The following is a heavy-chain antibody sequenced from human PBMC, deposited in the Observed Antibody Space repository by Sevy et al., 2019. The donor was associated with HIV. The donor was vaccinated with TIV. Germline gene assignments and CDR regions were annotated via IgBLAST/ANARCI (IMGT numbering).Heavy chain of an antibody. CDR3: ARGEWGGVNY. Sequence: GGSLRLSCAASGFTFSTYEMNWVRQAPGKGLEWVSYISSSGSTIYYADSVKGRFTISRDNAKNSLYLQMNSLRAEDTGVYYCARGEWGGVNYWGQGTLVTVSS. D-gene: IGHD3-16*01. J-gene: IGHJ4*02. CDR1: GFTFSTYE. CDR2: ISSSGSTI. V-gene: IGHV3-48*03.